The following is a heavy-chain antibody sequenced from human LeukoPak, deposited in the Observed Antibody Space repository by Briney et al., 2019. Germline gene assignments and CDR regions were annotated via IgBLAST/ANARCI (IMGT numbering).Heavy chain of an antibody. CDR3: AREKYGSGSYAPDY. J-gene: IGHJ4*02. Sequence: PGGSLRLSCAASGFTSSSYSMNWVRQAPGKGLEWVSYISSSSSTIYYADSVKGRFTISRDNAKNSLYLQMNSLRAEDTAVYYCAREKYGSGSYAPDYWGQGTLVTVSS. CDR1: GFTSSSYS. CDR2: ISSSSSTI. D-gene: IGHD3-10*01. V-gene: IGHV3-48*01.